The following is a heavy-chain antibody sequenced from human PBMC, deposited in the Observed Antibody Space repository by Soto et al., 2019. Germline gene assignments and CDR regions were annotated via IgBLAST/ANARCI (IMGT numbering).Heavy chain of an antibody. J-gene: IGHJ4*02. V-gene: IGHV4-39*01. D-gene: IGHD6-13*01. Sequence: QLQLQESGPGLVKPSETLSLTCTVSGGSISSSSYYWGWIRQPPGKGLEWIGSIYYSGSTYYNPSLKSRVTISVDTSKNQFSLKLSSVTAADTAVYYCARQIRGRIAAAGKGGRFDYWGQGTLVTVSS. CDR1: GGSISSSSYY. CDR3: ARQIRGRIAAAGKGGRFDY. CDR2: IYYSGST.